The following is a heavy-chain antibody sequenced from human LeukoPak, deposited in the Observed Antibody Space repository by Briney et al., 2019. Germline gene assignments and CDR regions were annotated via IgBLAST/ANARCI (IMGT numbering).Heavy chain of an antibody. Sequence: GGSLRLSCAASGFTFSSYGMHWVRQAPGKGLEWVAVISYDGSNKYYADSVKGRITISRDNSKNTLYLQMNSLRAEDTAVYYCASLQNVPSYYYYYVMDVWGQGTTVTVSS. V-gene: IGHV3-30*03. D-gene: IGHD2/OR15-2a*01. CDR1: GFTFSSYG. J-gene: IGHJ6*02. CDR3: ASLQNVPSYYYYYVMDV. CDR2: ISYDGSNK.